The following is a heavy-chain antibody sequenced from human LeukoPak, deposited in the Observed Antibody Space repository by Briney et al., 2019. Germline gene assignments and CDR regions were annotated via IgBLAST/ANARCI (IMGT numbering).Heavy chain of an antibody. CDR1: GVTFSSYA. Sequence: PGRSLRLSCAASGVTFSSYAMHWVRQAPGKGLEWVAVISYDGSNKYYADSVKGRFTISRDNSKNTLYLQMNSLRAEDTAVYYCASYKTWIQLWRGTYWGQGTLVTVSS. D-gene: IGHD5-18*01. CDR2: ISYDGSNK. CDR3: ASYKTWIQLWRGTY. V-gene: IGHV3-30-3*01. J-gene: IGHJ4*02.